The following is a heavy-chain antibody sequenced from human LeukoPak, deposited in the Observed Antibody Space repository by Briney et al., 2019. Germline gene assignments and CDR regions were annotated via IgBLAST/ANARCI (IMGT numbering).Heavy chain of an antibody. CDR2: ISYDGSNK. J-gene: IGHJ4*02. CDR1: GFTFSSYA. Sequence: GGSLRLSCAASGFTFSSYAMHWVRQAPGKGLEWVAVISYDGSNKYYADSVKGRFTISRDNSKNTLYLQMNSLRAEGTAVYYCARGRLGYCSSTSCLSPDYWGQGTLVTASS. D-gene: IGHD2-2*01. V-gene: IGHV3-30-3*01. CDR3: ARGRLGYCSSTSCLSPDY.